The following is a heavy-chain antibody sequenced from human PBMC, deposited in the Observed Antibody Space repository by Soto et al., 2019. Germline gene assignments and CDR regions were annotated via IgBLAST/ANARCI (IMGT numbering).Heavy chain of an antibody. J-gene: IGHJ4*01. V-gene: IGHV3-30*18. D-gene: IGHD3-22*01. CDR2: ISHDGSKR. CDR3: AKTATYVDGYDNTGYSSEDY. CDR1: GFTFSDFG. Sequence: VQLVESGGGVVLPGRSVRLSCEVSGFTFSDFGLDWVRQAPGKGLEWVAIISHDGSKRFYADSVKGPFTISRDNSKNTLYLQTSSLRPEDTALYYCAKTATYVDGYDNTGYSSEDYWGHGTLVTVSS.